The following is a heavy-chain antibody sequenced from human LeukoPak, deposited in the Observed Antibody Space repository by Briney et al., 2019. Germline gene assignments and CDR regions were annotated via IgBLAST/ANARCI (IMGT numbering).Heavy chain of an antibody. Sequence: GRSLRLSCAASGFTFSSYGMHWVRQAPGKGLEWVAVIWYDGSNKYYADSVKGRFTISRDNPKNTLYLQMNSLRAEDTAVYYCAKELVYYYDSSGFDYWGQGTLVTVSS. V-gene: IGHV3-33*06. CDR1: GFTFSSYG. CDR3: AKELVYYYDSSGFDY. CDR2: IWYDGSNK. D-gene: IGHD3-22*01. J-gene: IGHJ4*02.